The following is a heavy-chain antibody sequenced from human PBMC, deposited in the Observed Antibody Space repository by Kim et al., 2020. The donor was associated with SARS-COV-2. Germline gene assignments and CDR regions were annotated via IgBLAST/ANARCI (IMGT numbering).Heavy chain of an antibody. J-gene: IGHJ4*02. V-gene: IGHV1-3*01. CDR2: INAGAGNT. D-gene: IGHD4-17*01. Sequence: ASVKVSCKASGYTFTTYAIHWVRQAPGQRLEWMGWINAGAGNTKYSQKFQGRVTFTRDTSASTAYMELSSLSPEDTAVYYCAREFVRSFDYWGQGTLVTVSS. CDR1: GYTFTTYA. CDR3: AREFVRSFDY.